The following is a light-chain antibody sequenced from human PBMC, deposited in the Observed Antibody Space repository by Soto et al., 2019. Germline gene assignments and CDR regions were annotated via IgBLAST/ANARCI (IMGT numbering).Light chain of an antibody. CDR2: DAS. CDR1: QSIRDW. J-gene: IGKJ2*01. V-gene: IGKV1-5*01. Sequence: DIPMTQSPSTLSASVGDRLTITCRASQSIRDWVAWYQQKSGKAPNLLIYDASSLKSGVPSRFSGSGSGTEFTLTISSLQPDDFATYYCQQYYSLATFGQGTKLEI. CDR3: QQYYSLAT.